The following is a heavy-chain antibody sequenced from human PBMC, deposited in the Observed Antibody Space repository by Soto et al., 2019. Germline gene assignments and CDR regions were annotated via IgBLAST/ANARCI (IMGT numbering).Heavy chain of an antibody. Sequence: GASVKVSCKASGYTFTSYAMHWVRQAPGQRLEWMGWINAGNGNTKYSQKFQGRVTITRDTSASTAYMELSSLRSEDTAVYYCARSSLSGEMATIWGQGTLVTVSS. V-gene: IGHV1-3*01. CDR1: GYTFTSYA. CDR2: INAGNGNT. D-gene: IGHD5-12*01. CDR3: ARSSLSGEMATI. J-gene: IGHJ4*02.